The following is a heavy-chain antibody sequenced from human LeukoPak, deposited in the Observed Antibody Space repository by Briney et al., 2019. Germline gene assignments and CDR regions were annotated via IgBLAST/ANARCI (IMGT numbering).Heavy chain of an antibody. CDR3: ARRVYDSSGIDY. D-gene: IGHD3-22*01. Sequence: SETLSLTCAVYGGSFSGYYWSWIRQPPGKGLEWIGSIYYSGSTYYNPSLKSRVTISVDTSKNQFSLRLSSVTAADTAVYYCARRVYDSSGIDYWGQGTLVTVSS. CDR1: GGSFSGYY. CDR2: IYYSGST. V-gene: IGHV4-34*01. J-gene: IGHJ4*02.